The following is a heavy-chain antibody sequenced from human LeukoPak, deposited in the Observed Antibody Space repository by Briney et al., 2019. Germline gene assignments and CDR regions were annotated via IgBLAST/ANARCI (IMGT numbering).Heavy chain of an antibody. CDR1: GFTFSSYS. D-gene: IGHD4-17*01. CDR3: ARGGRVTVTPFDY. V-gene: IGHV3-21*01. J-gene: IGHJ4*02. CDR2: ISSSSSYI. Sequence: GGSLRLSCAASGFTFSSYSTNWVRQAPGKGLEWVSSISSSSSYIYYADSVKGRFTISRDNAKNSLYLQMNSLRAEDTAVYYCARGGRVTVTPFDYWGQGTLVTVSS.